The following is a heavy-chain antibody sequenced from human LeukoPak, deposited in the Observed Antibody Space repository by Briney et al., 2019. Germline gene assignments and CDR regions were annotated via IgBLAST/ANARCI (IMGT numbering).Heavy chain of an antibody. CDR1: GYTFTSYG. CDR3: ARESRDFWSGYYIAYYYYGMDV. D-gene: IGHD3-3*01. CDR2: ISAYNGNT. J-gene: IGHJ6*02. Sequence: ASVKVSCKASGYTFTSYGISWVRQAPGQGLEWMGWISAYNGNTNYAQKLQGRVTMTTDTSTSTAYMELRSLRSDDTAVYYCARESRDFWSGYYIAYYYYGMDVWGQGTTVTVSS. V-gene: IGHV1-18*01.